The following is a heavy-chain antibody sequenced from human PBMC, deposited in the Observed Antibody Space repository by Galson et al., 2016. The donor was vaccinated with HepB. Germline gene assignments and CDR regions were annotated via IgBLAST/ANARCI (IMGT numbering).Heavy chain of an antibody. CDR2: IWTDGSNK. J-gene: IGHJ4*02. CDR3: AESKGGVWSYCFDY. D-gene: IGHD6-19*01. V-gene: IGHV3-33*06. CDR1: AFTFSNYG. Sequence: SLRLSCAASAFTFSNYGMHWVRQAPGKGPEWVAGIWTDGSNKYYGDSVKGRFTISRDNSKNTLYLQMNSLRAEDTAVYYCAESKGGVWSYCFDYWGQGTLVTVSS.